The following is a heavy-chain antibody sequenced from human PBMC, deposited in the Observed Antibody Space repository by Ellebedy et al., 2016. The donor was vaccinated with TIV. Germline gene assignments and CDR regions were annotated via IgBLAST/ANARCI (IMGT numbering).Heavy chain of an antibody. CDR2: IGPTGGDT. Sequence: GGSLRLSXAASGFTFNNYAMRWVRQAPGKGLEWVSSIGPTGGDTSYADSVKGRFTISRDNSKNTLSLQMNSLRAEDTAVYYCAKALYGGNFWGQGTLVTVSS. CDR1: GFTFNNYA. D-gene: IGHD4-23*01. CDR3: AKALYGGNF. V-gene: IGHV3-23*01. J-gene: IGHJ4*02.